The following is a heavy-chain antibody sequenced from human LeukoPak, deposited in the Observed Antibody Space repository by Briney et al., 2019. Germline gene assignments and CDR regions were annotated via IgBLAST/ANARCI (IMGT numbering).Heavy chain of an antibody. D-gene: IGHD6-19*01. CDR2: INHSGST. J-gene: IGHJ5*02. CDR3: ARGRAYSSGWYRSYWFDP. CDR1: GFTVSSNY. Sequence: GSLRLSCAASGFTVSSNYMSWVRQPPGKGLEWIGEINHSGSTNYNPSLKSRVTISVDTSKNQFSLKLSSVTAADTAVYYCARGRAYSSGWYRSYWFDPWGQGTLVTVSS. V-gene: IGHV4-34*01.